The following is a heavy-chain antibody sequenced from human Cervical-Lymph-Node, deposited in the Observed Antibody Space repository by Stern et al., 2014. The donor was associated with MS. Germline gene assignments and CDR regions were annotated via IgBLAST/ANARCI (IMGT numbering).Heavy chain of an antibody. CDR3: ALMTTVTRGFDY. V-gene: IGHV1-46*01. CDR2: INPSGGST. D-gene: IGHD4-17*01. J-gene: IGHJ4*02. CDR1: GYTFTDYY. Sequence: QLVQSGAEVKKPGASVKVSCQTSGYTFTDYYLHWVRQAPGQGLEWMERINPSGGSTSYARKFQGRVTLTRDTSTGTVYMELSSLRSEDTAVYYCALMTTVTRGFDYWGQGTLVTVSS.